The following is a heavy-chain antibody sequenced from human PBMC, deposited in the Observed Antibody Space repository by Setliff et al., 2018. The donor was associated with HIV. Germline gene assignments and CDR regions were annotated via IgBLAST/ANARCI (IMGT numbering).Heavy chain of an antibody. D-gene: IGHD2-2*01. J-gene: IGHJ6*03. V-gene: IGHV4-61*09. Sequence: SETLSLTCTVSGGIISSDSFFGSWIRQPAGKGLEWIGHISATGSTNYNPSLKSRVTMSLDTSKNQFSLNLNSVTAADAAVYYCARTKDCSNTSCPGTHYYYYYMDVWGKGTTVTVSS. CDR3: ARTKDCSNTSCPGTHYYYYYMDV. CDR2: ISATGST. CDR1: GGIISSDSFF.